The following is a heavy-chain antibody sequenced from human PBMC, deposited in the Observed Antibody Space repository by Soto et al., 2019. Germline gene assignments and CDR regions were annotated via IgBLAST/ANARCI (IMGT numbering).Heavy chain of an antibody. D-gene: IGHD2-8*02. Sequence: PGGSLILSCEASGFTFVNYAMSWVRQAPGKGLEWVSGIDNSGAATFYADSMKGRFTISRDNSKNTLYLQLDSLRVEDTAVYYCAKDVYRSATMPCLESWGPGTQVTVSS. CDR3: AKDVYRSATMPCLES. J-gene: IGHJ4*02. CDR1: GFTFVNYA. V-gene: IGHV3-23*01. CDR2: IDNSGAAT.